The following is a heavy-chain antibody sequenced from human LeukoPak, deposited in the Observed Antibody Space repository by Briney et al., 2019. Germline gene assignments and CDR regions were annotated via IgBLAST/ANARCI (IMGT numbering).Heavy chain of an antibody. CDR1: GGSISSYY. J-gene: IGHJ3*02. CDR3: ARDRGDYDYVWGSYRFHDAFDI. V-gene: IGHV4-59*01. CDR2: VHYSGST. Sequence: SETLSLTCTVSGGSISSYYWSWFRQPPGKGLEWIGYVHYSGSTTYNPSLKSRVTISVDTSKNQFSLKLSSVTAADTAVYYCARDRGDYDYVWGSYRFHDAFDIWGQGTMVTVSS. D-gene: IGHD3-16*02.